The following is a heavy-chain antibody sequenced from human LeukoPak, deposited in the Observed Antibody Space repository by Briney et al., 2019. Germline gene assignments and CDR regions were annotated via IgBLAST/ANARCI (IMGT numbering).Heavy chain of an antibody. D-gene: IGHD1-26*01. Sequence: PSETLSLTWAVYGGSFSGYYWSWIRQPPGKGLEWIGEINHSGSTNYNPSLKSRVTISVDTSKNQFSLKLSSVTAADTAVYYCASESASGGDYWGQGTLVTVSS. CDR2: INHSGST. CDR3: ASESASGGDY. V-gene: IGHV4-34*01. J-gene: IGHJ4*02. CDR1: GGSFSGYY.